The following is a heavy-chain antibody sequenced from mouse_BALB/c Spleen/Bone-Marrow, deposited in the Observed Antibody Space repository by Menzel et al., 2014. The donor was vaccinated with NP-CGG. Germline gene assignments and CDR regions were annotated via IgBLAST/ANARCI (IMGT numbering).Heavy chain of an antibody. V-gene: IGHV5-9-2*01. J-gene: IGHJ3*01. CDR3: ARHAYYDQTEVSFVY. D-gene: IGHD2-4*01. Sequence: ETPEKCLERVATFSGGGSYTFYPDSVKGRFTISRDNAKNNLYLQLSSLRSEDTALYYCARHAYYDQTEVSFVYWGQGTLATVS. CDR2: FSGGGSYT.